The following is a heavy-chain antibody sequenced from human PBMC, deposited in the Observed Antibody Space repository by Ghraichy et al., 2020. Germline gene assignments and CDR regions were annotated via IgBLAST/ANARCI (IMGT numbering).Heavy chain of an antibody. D-gene: IGHD6-19*01. Sequence: GGSLRLSCAASGFTLNNFAMSWVRQAPGKGLDWVSSISGSGGSTYYADSVQGRFTISRDNSKNTLYLQMNSLRAEDTAVYYCAKAYSSGWYSLAPDAYDIWGQGTTVTVSS. CDR1: GFTLNNFA. J-gene: IGHJ3*02. CDR3: AKAYSSGWYSLAPDAYDI. CDR2: ISGSGGST. V-gene: IGHV3-23*01.